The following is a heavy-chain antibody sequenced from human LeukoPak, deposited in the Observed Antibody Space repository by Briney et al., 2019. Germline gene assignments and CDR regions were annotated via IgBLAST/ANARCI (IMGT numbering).Heavy chain of an antibody. Sequence: MTWGSLRLSCAASGFTFNNYAMSWVRQAPGKGLEWVSTICDSIEYADSVKGRFTISRDNAKNSLYLQMNSLRAEDTAVYYCARSTVGIAAAEQDYWGQGTLVTVSS. CDR1: GFTFNNYA. CDR3: ARSTVGIAAAEQDY. D-gene: IGHD6-13*01. V-gene: IGHV3-21*01. J-gene: IGHJ4*02. CDR2: ICDSI.